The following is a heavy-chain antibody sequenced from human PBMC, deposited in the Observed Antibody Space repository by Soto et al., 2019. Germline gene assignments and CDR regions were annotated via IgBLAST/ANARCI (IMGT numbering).Heavy chain of an antibody. D-gene: IGHD6-19*01. Sequence: ASVKVSCKASGYNFTRYYMDWVRQAPGQGLEWMGIINPSGGGTSYAQKFQGRVTMTRDTSTSTVYMELSSLRSEDTAVYYCTRGHAVAGFDSWGQGTLVTVSS. CDR1: GYNFTRYY. CDR3: TRGHAVAGFDS. J-gene: IGHJ4*02. V-gene: IGHV1-46*01. CDR2: INPSGGGT.